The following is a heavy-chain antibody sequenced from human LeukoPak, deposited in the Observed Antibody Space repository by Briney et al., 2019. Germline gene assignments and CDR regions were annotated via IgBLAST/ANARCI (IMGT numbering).Heavy chain of an antibody. CDR3: ATQPHYYDSSGDDY. Sequence: ASVRVSCKVSGYTLTELSMQWVRQAPGKGLEWMGGFDPEDGETIYAQKFQGRVTMTEDTSTDTAYMELSSLRSEDTAVYYCATQPHYYDSSGDDYWGQGTLVTVSS. J-gene: IGHJ4*02. D-gene: IGHD3-22*01. CDR1: GYTLTELS. CDR2: FDPEDGET. V-gene: IGHV1-24*01.